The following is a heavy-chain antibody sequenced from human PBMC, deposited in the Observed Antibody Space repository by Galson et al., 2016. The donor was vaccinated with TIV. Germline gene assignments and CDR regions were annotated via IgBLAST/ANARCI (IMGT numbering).Heavy chain of an antibody. CDR3: AREGRDGYNPYFDY. Sequence: SLRLSCAASGFTFSIYNMNWVRQPPGKGLEWISYISTTSSLIYYADSARGRFTISRDNAQNSLYLQMNSLRADDTAVYYCAREGRDGYNPYFDYWGQGTLVTVSS. D-gene: IGHD5-24*01. J-gene: IGHJ4*02. V-gene: IGHV3-48*01. CDR1: GFTFSIYN. CDR2: ISTTSSLI.